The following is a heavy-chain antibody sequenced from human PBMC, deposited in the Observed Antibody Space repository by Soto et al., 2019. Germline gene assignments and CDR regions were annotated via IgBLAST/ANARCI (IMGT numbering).Heavy chain of an antibody. CDR3: AREGQAPYYYYGMEV. Sequence: ASVKVSCKASGYTLTNHGFSWVRQAPGQGLEWMGWISGYNGNTKYAEKFQGRVTMTTDTSTSTAHTELRSLRSDDTAVYYCAREGQAPYYYYGMEVWGQGTAVTVSS. CDR2: ISGYNGNT. V-gene: IGHV1-18*01. CDR1: GYTLTNHG. J-gene: IGHJ6*02.